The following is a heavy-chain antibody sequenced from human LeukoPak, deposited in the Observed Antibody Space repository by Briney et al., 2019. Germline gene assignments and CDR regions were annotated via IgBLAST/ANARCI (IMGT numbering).Heavy chain of an antibody. CDR2: IYPGDSDT. D-gene: IGHD2-15*01. J-gene: IGHJ6*03. CDR3: ARLVGYCSGGSCYSDYYYYYMDV. CDR1: GYSFTSYW. Sequence: GESLKISCKGSGYSFTSYWIGWVRQMPGKGLEWMGIIYPGDSDTRYSPSFQGQVTISADKSISTAYLQWSSLKASDTAMYYCARLVGYCSGGSCYSDYYYYYMDVWGKGTTVTISS. V-gene: IGHV5-51*01.